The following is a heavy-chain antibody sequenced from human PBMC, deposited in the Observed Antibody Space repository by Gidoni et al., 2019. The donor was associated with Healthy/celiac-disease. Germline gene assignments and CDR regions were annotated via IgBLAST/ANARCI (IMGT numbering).Heavy chain of an antibody. CDR1: GGTFSNFA. D-gene: IGHD2-21*02. Sequence: QVQLVQSGAEVKKPGSSVKVSCKASGGTFSNFAISWVRQAPGQGLEWMGGLIPLFGSPKYEQKFQGRVTITADESTNTAYMELSSLRSEDTALYYCARDPLANCGGDCYYGYYFDYWGQGTLVTVSS. CDR2: LIPLFGSP. V-gene: IGHV1-69*01. CDR3: ARDPLANCGGDCYYGYYFDY. J-gene: IGHJ4*02.